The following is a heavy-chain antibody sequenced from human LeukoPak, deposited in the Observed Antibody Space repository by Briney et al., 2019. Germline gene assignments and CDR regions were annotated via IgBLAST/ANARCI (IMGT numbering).Heavy chain of an antibody. D-gene: IGHD6-19*01. CDR1: GYTFTSYD. V-gene: IGHV1-8*01. J-gene: IGHJ4*02. Sequence: VSVKVSCKASGYTFTSYDINWVRQATGQGLEWMGWMNPKSGNTGYAQKFQGRVTMTRNTSISTAYMELSSLRSEDTAVYYCARGRRSVAGTGTCVYWGQGTLVTVSP. CDR2: MNPKSGNT. CDR3: ARGRRSVAGTGTCVY.